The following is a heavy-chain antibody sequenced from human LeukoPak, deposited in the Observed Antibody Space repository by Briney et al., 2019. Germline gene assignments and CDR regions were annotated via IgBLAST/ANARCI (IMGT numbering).Heavy chain of an antibody. CDR3: ATNPSWFDY. V-gene: IGHV3-74*01. Sequence: GGSLRLSCAASEFTLSSYWMHWVRQAPGKGLVWISRINSDGSITSYADSVKGRFTISRDNAKNTLYLQMNSLRAEDTAVYYCATNPSWFDYWGQGTLVTVSS. CDR2: INSDGSIT. CDR1: EFTLSSYW. J-gene: IGHJ4*02.